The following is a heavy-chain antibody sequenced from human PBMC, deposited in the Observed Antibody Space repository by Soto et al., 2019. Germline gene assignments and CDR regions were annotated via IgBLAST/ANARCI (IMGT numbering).Heavy chain of an antibody. CDR3: ARAGGVVVPHRKGYYYYYYAMDV. CDR1: GYTFTSYA. D-gene: IGHD2-2*01. Sequence: QVQLVQSGAEVKKPGASVKVSCKASGYTFTSYAMHWVRQAPEQRLEWMGWINAGNGNTKYSQKFQGRVTSTSDTSASTAYMEMSSLRSEDSAVYYFARAGGVVVPHRKGYYYYYYAMDVWGQGTTVTVSS. CDR2: INAGNGNT. V-gene: IGHV1-3*01. J-gene: IGHJ6*02.